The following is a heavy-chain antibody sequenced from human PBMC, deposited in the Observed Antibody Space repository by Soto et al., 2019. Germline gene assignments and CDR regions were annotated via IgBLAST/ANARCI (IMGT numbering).Heavy chain of an antibody. D-gene: IGHD1-7*01. CDR2: ISTNSGNT. CDR3: ARTYNWNSEGFDH. Sequence: ASVKVSCKASGYTFTDYGITWVRQAPGQGLEWVGWISTNSGNTYYAQNFQGRVTLTTDTSTTTAYMEFRSLTSDDTAIYYCARTYNWNSEGFDHWGQGTLVTVSS. J-gene: IGHJ4*02. V-gene: IGHV1-18*01. CDR1: GYTFTDYG.